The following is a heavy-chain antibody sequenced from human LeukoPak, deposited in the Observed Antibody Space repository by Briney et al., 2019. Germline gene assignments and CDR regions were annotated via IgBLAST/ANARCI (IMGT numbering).Heavy chain of an antibody. Sequence: SETLSLTCTVSGGSISSGGYYWSWIRQHPGKGLEWIGYIYYSGSTYYNPSLKSRVTISVDTSKNQFSLKLSSVTAADTAVYYCARVLQFYGDYPPGWFDYWGQGTLVTVSS. J-gene: IGHJ4*02. D-gene: IGHD4-17*01. CDR2: IYYSGST. V-gene: IGHV4-31*03. CDR1: GGSISSGGYY. CDR3: ARVLQFYGDYPPGWFDY.